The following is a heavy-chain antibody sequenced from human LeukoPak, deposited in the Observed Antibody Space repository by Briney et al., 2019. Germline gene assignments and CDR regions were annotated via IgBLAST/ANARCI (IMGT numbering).Heavy chain of an antibody. CDR2: IDPNSGDT. J-gene: IGHJ4*02. Sequence: ASVKVSCKASGYPFTGYYMHWVRQAPGQELEWMGWIDPNSGDTNYAQNPQGRVTMTRDTSINTAYMEVNRLTFDDTAMYYCARDYDSELDYWGQGTLVTVSS. V-gene: IGHV1-2*02. CDR3: ARDYDSELDY. D-gene: IGHD3-3*01. CDR1: GYPFTGYY.